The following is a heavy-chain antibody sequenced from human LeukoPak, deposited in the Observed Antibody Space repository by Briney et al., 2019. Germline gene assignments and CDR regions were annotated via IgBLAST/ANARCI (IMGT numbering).Heavy chain of an antibody. V-gene: IGHV3-23*01. Sequence: GGSLRLSCAASGFTFSSYAMSWVRRAPGKGLEWVSAISGSGGSTYYADSVKGRFTISRDNSKNTLYLQMNSLRAEDTAVYYCAKDAVMASWRDPYYFDDWGQGTLVTVTS. J-gene: IGHJ4*02. CDR3: AKDAVMASWRDPYYFDD. CDR1: GFTFSSYA. CDR2: ISGSGGST. D-gene: IGHD5-24*01.